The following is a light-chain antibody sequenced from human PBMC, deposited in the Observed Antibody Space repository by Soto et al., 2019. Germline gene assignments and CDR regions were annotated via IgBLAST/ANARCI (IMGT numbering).Light chain of an antibody. CDR2: DAS. V-gene: IGKV1-5*01. CDR3: QQYNSYPWT. J-gene: IGKJ1*01. CDR1: QSISSW. Sequence: DIQMTQSPSTLSASVGDRVTITCRASQSISSWLAWYQQKPGKAPKLLIYDASSLESVVPSRFSGSGSETEFNLTISSRQPDDFATYYCQQYNSYPWTFGQVTKVEIK.